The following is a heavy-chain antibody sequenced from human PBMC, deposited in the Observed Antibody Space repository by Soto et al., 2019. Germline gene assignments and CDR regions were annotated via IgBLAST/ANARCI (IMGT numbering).Heavy chain of an antibody. CDR2: IYTSGST. J-gene: IGHJ2*01. CDR1: GGSISSYY. V-gene: IGHV4-4*07. Sequence: SETLSLTCTVSGGSISSYYWSWIRQPAGKGLEWIGRIYTSGSTNYNPSLKSRVTMSVDTSKNQFSLKLSSVTAADTAVYYCAREDYYGSGSYYNVPYWYFDLWGRGTLVTVS. CDR3: AREDYYGSGSYYNVPYWYFDL. D-gene: IGHD3-10*01.